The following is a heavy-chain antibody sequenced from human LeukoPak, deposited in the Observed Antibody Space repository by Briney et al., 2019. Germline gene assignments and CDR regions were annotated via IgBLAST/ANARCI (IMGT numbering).Heavy chain of an antibody. CDR1: GGSISSYY. D-gene: IGHD3-10*01. V-gene: IGHV4-4*07. Sequence: PSETLSLTCTVSGGSISSYYWSWIRQPAGKGPEWIGRIYTSGSTNYNPSLKSRVTMSVDTSKNQFSLKLSSVTAADTAVYYCARGSRGGRLYYYYYMDVWGKGTTVTVSS. J-gene: IGHJ6*03. CDR3: ARGSRGGRLYYYYYMDV. CDR2: IYTSGST.